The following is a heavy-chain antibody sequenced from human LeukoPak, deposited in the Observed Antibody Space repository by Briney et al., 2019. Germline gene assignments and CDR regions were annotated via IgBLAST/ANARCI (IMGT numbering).Heavy chain of an antibody. V-gene: IGHV3-21*01. D-gene: IGHD3-10*01. Sequence: GGSLRLSCAASGFTFSSYSMNWVRQAPGKGLEWVSSISSSSSYIYYADSVKGRFTISRDNAKNSLYLQMNSLRAEDTAVYYCARADVGELFGYDDYWGQGTLVTVSS. CDR1: GFTFSSYS. J-gene: IGHJ4*02. CDR3: ARADVGELFGYDDY. CDR2: ISSSSSYI.